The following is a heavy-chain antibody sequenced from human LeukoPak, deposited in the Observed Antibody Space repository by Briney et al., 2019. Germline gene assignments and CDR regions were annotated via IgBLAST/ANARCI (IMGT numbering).Heavy chain of an antibody. CDR3: ARVCSNTSCLLDY. CDR1: GDNVSSNTTA. V-gene: IGHV6-1*01. D-gene: IGHD2-2*01. Sequence: SQTLSLTCAISGDNVSSNTTAWNWFRQSPSRGLEWLGRTYSRSKWYSEYAVSVKDRVIIKPDTSKNQVSLQLNSVTPEDTAVYYCARVCSNTSCLLDYWGQGTLVTVSS. CDR2: TYSRSKWYS. J-gene: IGHJ4*02.